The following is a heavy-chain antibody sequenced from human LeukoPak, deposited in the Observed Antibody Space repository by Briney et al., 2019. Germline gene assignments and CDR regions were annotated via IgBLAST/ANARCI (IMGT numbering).Heavy chain of an antibody. D-gene: IGHD6-19*01. CDR1: GFTFSSYG. V-gene: IGHV3-30*02. CDR3: AKDLGSGWYCLEY. CDR2: IRYDGNKK. J-gene: IGHJ4*02. Sequence: GGSLRLSCAASGFTFSSYGMHWVRQAPGKGLEWVAFIRYDGNKKFYADSLKGRFTISRDNSKNTLFLQMNSLRAEDTAVYYCAKDLGSGWYCLEYWGQGTLVTVSS.